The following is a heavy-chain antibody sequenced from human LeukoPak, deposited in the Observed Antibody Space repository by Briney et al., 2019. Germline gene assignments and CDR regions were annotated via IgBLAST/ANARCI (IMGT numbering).Heavy chain of an antibody. CDR1: AFTLSNAW. V-gene: IGHV3-15*01. CDR3: AAGGYFLDF. CDR2: IKSKVDGGTT. Sequence: GGSLTLACATAAFTLSNAWVNSVRQAPGKGREWVGRIKSKVDGGTTDYAAPVKGRFTISRDDSKNTVYLQMNSLKIEDVAVYYWAAGGYFLDFWGQGTPVTVSS. J-gene: IGHJ4*02. D-gene: IGHD2/OR15-2a*01.